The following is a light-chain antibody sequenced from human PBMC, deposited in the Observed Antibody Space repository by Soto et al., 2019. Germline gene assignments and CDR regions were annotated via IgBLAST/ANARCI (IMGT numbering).Light chain of an antibody. CDR1: QSISRS. CDR3: HQYNGWPRT. J-gene: IGKJ1*01. CDR2: GTS. V-gene: IGKV3-15*01. Sequence: IVMTHFPGTRSVSQGERATRSLRASQSISRSLAWYQQKPGQGPSLLIYGTSTRAGGVPARFSGGGSGTEFTLTITSLQSEDFAVYYCHQYNGWPRTFGQGTKVDI.